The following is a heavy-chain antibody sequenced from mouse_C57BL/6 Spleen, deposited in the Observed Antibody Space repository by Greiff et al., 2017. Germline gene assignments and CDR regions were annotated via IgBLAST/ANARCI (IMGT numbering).Heavy chain of an antibody. CDR3: ARGGGLNYFDY. V-gene: IGHV5-16*01. J-gene: IGHJ2*01. Sequence: EVKVVESEGGLVQPGSSMKLSCTASGFTFSDYYMAWVRQVPEKGLEWVANINSDGSSTYYLDSLKSRFIISRDNAKNILYLQMSSLKSEDTATYYCARGGGLNYFDYWGQGTTLTVSS. CDR2: INSDGSST. D-gene: IGHD2-4*01. CDR1: GFTFSDYY.